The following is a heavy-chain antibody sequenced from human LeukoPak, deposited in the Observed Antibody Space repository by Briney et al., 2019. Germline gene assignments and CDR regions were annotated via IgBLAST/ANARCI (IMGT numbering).Heavy chain of an antibody. Sequence: ASVKVSCKASGYTFTRYYMHWVRQAPGQGLEWMGIINPSGGSTNYAQKSQGRVTMTRDTSTNTVYMELSSLRSDDTAVYYCARAGIVGATKGDLDYWGQGTLVTVSS. V-gene: IGHV1-46*01. CDR1: GYTFTRYY. CDR3: ARAGIVGATKGDLDY. CDR2: INPSGGST. J-gene: IGHJ4*02. D-gene: IGHD1-26*01.